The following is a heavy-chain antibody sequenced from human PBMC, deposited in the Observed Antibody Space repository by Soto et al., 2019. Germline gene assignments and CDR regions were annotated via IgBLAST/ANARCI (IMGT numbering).Heavy chain of an antibody. D-gene: IGHD2-15*01. Sequence: QVQLQESGPGLVKPSQTLSLTCTVSGGSISSGGYYWNWIRQHPGKGLEWIGYIYYTGSTYYNPSLKSRVTISVDTSKNQFSLKLSSVTAADTAVYSCARVVAATHNDYWGQGTLVTVSS. J-gene: IGHJ4*02. CDR2: IYYTGST. CDR1: GGSISSGGYY. V-gene: IGHV4-31*03. CDR3: ARVVAATHNDY.